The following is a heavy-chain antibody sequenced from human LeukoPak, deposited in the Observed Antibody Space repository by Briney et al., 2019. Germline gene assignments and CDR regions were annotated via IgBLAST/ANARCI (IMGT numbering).Heavy chain of an antibody. V-gene: IGHV3-7*01. Sequence: GGSLRLSCAASGFTFSSYWMTWVRQAPGKGLEWVANIKQDGSEKYYVDSVKGRFTISRDNANNSLYLQMSSLRAEDTAVYYCARVEYSGWNLEYWGQGTLVTVSS. J-gene: IGHJ4*02. CDR2: IKQDGSEK. CDR3: ARVEYSGWNLEY. D-gene: IGHD5-12*01. CDR1: GFTFSSYW.